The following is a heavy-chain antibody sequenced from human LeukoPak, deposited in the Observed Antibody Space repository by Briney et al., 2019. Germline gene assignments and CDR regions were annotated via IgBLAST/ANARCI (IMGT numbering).Heavy chain of an antibody. Sequence: GRSLRLSCAASGFTFSSYGMHWVRQAPGKGLEWVAVISYDGSNKYYADSVKGRFTISRDNSKNTLYLQMNSLRTEDTALYYCTGDGGIQGYWGQGTLVTVSS. CDR3: TGDGGIQGY. V-gene: IGHV3-30*03. D-gene: IGHD1-14*01. J-gene: IGHJ4*02. CDR2: ISYDGSNK. CDR1: GFTFSSYG.